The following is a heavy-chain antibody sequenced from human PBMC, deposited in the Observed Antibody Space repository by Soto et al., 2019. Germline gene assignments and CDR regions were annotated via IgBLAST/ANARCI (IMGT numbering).Heavy chain of an antibody. J-gene: IGHJ4*02. V-gene: IGHV3-23*01. CDR3: AKDRHYTRDYFHY. D-gene: IGHD2-2*02. CDR1: GFTFSSSA. Sequence: LRLSCAASGFTFSSSAISWVRQAPGKGLEWVSAVSANGQGIYYADSVRGRFTISRDNSKNTVFLHMDSLSAEDTAVYYCAKDRHYTRDYFHYWGQGTLVTVSS. CDR2: VSANGQGI.